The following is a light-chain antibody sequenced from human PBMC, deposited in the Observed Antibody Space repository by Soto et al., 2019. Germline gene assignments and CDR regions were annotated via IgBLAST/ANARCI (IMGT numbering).Light chain of an antibody. CDR1: QGISSY. J-gene: IGKJ4*01. Sequence: AIRMTQSPSSLSASTGDRVTITCRASQGISSYLAWYQQKPGKAPKLLIYAASTLQSGVPSRFSGSGSGTDFTLTISCLQPDDFATYYCHQYNSYHTFGGGTKVDIK. CDR2: AAS. V-gene: IGKV1-8*01. CDR3: HQYNSYHT.